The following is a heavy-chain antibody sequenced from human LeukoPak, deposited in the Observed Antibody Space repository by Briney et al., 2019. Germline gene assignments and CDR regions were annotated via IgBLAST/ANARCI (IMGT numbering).Heavy chain of an antibody. CDR2: ISYDGSNK. D-gene: IGHD3-10*01. J-gene: IGHJ4*02. CDR1: GFTFSSYG. V-gene: IGHV3-30*03. CDR3: ARWFGEVGFDY. Sequence: GGSLRLSCAASGFTFSSYGMHWVRQAPGKGLEWVAVISYDGSNKYYADSVKGRFTISRDNSKNTLYLQMNSLRAEDTAVYYCARWFGEVGFDYWGQGTLVTVSS.